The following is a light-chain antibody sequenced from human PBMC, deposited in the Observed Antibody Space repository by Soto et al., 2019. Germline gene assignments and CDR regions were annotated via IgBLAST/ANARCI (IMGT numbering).Light chain of an antibody. J-gene: IGKJ1*01. V-gene: IGKV1-27*01. CDR2: AAS. CDR3: QKYNNAPWT. Sequence: DIQMTQSPSSLSASVGDRVTITCRASQGISNYLAWYQQKPGKVPKLLIYAASTLQSGVPSRFSGTGSGTDFTLTISSLQTEDVAPYYGQKYNNAPWTFGKGPKVEIK. CDR1: QGISNY.